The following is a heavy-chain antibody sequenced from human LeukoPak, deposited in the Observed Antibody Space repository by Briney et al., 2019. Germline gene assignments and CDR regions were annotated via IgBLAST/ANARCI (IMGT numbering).Heavy chain of an antibody. J-gene: IGHJ3*02. D-gene: IGHD3-22*01. CDR3: ASQLYYYDSIGLEDAFDI. Sequence: KPSETLSLTCTVSGGSISSYYWSWIRQPPGKGLEWIGYIYYSGSTNYNPSLKSRVTISVDTSKNQFSLKLSSVTAADTAVYYCASQLYYYDSIGLEDAFDIWGQGTMVTASS. CDR1: GGSISSYY. V-gene: IGHV4-59*01. CDR2: IYYSGST.